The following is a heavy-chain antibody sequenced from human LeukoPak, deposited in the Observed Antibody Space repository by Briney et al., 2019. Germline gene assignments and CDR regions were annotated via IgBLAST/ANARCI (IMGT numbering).Heavy chain of an antibody. D-gene: IGHD3-22*01. J-gene: IGHJ4*02. CDR1: GFTFDDYA. Sequence: GGSLRLSCAASGFTFDDYAMHWVRQAPGKGLEWVSGISWNSGSIGYADSVKGRFTISRDNAKNSLYLQMNSPRAEDMALYYCAKDINYYDSRSYAKGGQGTLVTVSS. V-gene: IGHV3-9*03. CDR2: ISWNSGSI. CDR3: AKDINYYDSRSYAK.